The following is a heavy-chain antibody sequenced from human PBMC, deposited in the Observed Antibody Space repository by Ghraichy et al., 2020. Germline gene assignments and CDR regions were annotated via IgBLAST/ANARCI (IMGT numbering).Heavy chain of an antibody. Sequence: GGSLRLSCAASGFTFSSYWMSWVRQAPGKGLEWVANIKQDGSEKYYVDSVKGRFTISRDNAKNSLYLQMNSLRAEDTAVYYCARDKLADSSSWLIDYWGQGTLVTVSS. CDR1: GFTFSSYW. D-gene: IGHD6-13*01. CDR3: ARDKLADSSSWLIDY. V-gene: IGHV3-7*01. CDR2: IKQDGSEK. J-gene: IGHJ4*02.